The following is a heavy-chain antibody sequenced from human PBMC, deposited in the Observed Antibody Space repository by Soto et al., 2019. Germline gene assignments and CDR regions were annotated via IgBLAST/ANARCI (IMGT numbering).Heavy chain of an antibody. Sequence: PSETLSLTCTVSCGSISSYYWSWIRQPTGKGLEWIGYIHHSGSTYYNPSHKSRVTISVDTSKNQFSLKLNSVTAADTALYYCARESAVSGKNNWFDPWGQGTLVTVSS. CDR3: ARESAVSGKNNWFDP. V-gene: IGHV4-59*01. CDR1: CGSISSYY. J-gene: IGHJ5*02. CDR2: IHHSGST. D-gene: IGHD3-10*01.